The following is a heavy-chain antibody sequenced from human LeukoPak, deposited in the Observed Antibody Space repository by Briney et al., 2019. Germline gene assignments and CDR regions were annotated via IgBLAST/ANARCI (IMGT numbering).Heavy chain of an antibody. CDR2: IWYDGSNK. CDR1: GFTFSNYG. D-gene: IGHD1-14*01. CDR3: ARDLWLRSEVEDAFDI. V-gene: IGHV3-33*01. Sequence: PGRSLRLSCAASGFTFSNYGMHWVRQAPGKGLEWVAVIWYDGSNKYYADSVKGRFTISRDNSKNTLYLQMNSLRAEDTAVYYCARDLWLRSEVEDAFDIWGQGTMVTVSS. J-gene: IGHJ3*02.